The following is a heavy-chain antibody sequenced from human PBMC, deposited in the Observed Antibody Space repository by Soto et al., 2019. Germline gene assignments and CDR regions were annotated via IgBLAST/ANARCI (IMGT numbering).Heavy chain of an antibody. CDR2: ISASGSDT. CDR1: GFTLSSYA. J-gene: IGHJ3*01. D-gene: IGHD2-2*02. CDR3: AKTIVPAGIDAFDV. Sequence: EVQLLESGGDLIQAGGSLRLSCAASGFTLSSYALTWVRQGPGKGLEWVSVISASGSDTFFRDSVNGRFTISRDTSKNTLYLQMNSLRVEDTAVYYCAKTIVPAGIDAFDVWGRGTMVTVSS. V-gene: IGHV3-23*01.